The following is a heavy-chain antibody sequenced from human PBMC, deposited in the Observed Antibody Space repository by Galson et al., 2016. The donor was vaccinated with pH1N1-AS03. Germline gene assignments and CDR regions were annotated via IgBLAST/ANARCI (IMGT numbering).Heavy chain of an antibody. CDR2: IFWDGET. J-gene: IGHJ4*02. V-gene: IGHV2-5*02. Sequence: PALVKPTQTLTLTCTFSGFSLSTGGVHVAWIRQPPGKALEWLALIFWDGETRYRQSLRSRLTITKDTSKNQVVLTMTNMDPVDTATYYCARSTHVNEGLDFWGQGTLVTVSS. CDR3: ARSTHVNEGLDF. CDR1: GFSLSTGGVH. D-gene: IGHD2-8*01.